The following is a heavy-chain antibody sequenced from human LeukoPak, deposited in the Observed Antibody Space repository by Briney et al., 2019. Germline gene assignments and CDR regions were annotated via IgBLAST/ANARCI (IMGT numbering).Heavy chain of an antibody. CDR1: GYTFTGYY. Sequence: SVKVSCKASGYTFTGYYMHWVRQAPGQGLEWMGWINPNSGGTNYAQKLQGRVTMTTDTSTSTAYMELRSLRSDDTAVYYCAREKAYYDILTGLLRERYFDYWGQGTLVTVSS. CDR2: INPNSGGT. CDR3: AREKAYYDILTGLLRERYFDY. V-gene: IGHV1-2*02. J-gene: IGHJ4*02. D-gene: IGHD3-9*01.